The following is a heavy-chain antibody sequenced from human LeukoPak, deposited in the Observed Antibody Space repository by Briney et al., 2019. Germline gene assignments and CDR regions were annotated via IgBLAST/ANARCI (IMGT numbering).Heavy chain of an antibody. J-gene: IGHJ4*02. V-gene: IGHV1-46*01. CDR2: INPSGGST. Sequence: ASVKVSCTASGYTFTIYYLHWVRQAPGQGPEWMGVINPSGGSTTYAQKFQGRVTMTRDTSTSTVYMELSSLRSEDAAVYYCARGGLERRAPLDYWGQGTLVTVSS. CDR3: ARGGLERRAPLDY. CDR1: GYTFTIYY. D-gene: IGHD1-1*01.